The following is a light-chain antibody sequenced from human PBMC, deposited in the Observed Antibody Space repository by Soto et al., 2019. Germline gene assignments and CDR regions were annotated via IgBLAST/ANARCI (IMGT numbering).Light chain of an antibody. CDR3: SSYTISSTLYV. CDR2: EVS. J-gene: IGLJ1*01. Sequence: QSALTQPASVSGSPGQSITISCTGTSSDVGGYNYVSWYQQHPGKAPKLMIYEVSNRPSGVSNRFSGSKSGNTASLTISGLQAEDEADYNCSSYTISSTLYVFGTGTKVTVL. V-gene: IGLV2-14*01. CDR1: SSDVGGYNY.